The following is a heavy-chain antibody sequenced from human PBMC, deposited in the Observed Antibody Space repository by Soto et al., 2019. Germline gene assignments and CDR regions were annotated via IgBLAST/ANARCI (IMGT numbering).Heavy chain of an antibody. Sequence: QVQLVQSGAAVKKPGASVKVSCKASGFSFTGYYIHWLRQAPGQGLEWMGWINAHSGGTEYAQKFPGRVNLTRDTSIATAHLTTTSLTSDDTALYYCAKDLARQLAYWLDPWGQGTQLSVSS. CDR3: AKDLARQLAYWLDP. CDR1: GFSFTGYY. J-gene: IGHJ5*02. CDR2: INAHSGGT. D-gene: IGHD6-6*01. V-gene: IGHV1-2*02.